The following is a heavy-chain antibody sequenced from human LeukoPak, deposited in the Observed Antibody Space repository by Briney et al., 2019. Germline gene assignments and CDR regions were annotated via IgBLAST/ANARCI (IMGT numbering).Heavy chain of an antibody. CDR3: ARLQFLSGGYYAFDS. V-gene: IGHV4-39*07. J-gene: IGHJ4*02. CDR1: GGSISSSSYY. Sequence: SETLSLTCTVSGGSISSSSYYWGWIRQPPGKGLEWIGTISYSGRTYYNPSLKSRVTISADTSKSEISLKLSTVTAADTAVYYCARLQFLSGGYYAFDSWGQGSRVTVSS. CDR2: ISYSGRT. D-gene: IGHD3-22*01.